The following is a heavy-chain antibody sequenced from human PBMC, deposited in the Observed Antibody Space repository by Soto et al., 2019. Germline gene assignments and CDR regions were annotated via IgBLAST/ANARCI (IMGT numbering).Heavy chain of an antibody. CDR3: ARVFAYGDFFDY. CDR2: IYYSGST. D-gene: IGHD4-17*01. V-gene: IGHV4-31*03. Sequence: SETLSLTCTVSGGSISSGGYYWSWIRQHPGKGLEWIGYIYYSGSTYYNPSLKSRVTISVDTSKNQFSLKLSSVTAADTAVYYCARVFAYGDFFDYWGQGTLVTVSS. J-gene: IGHJ4*02. CDR1: GGSISSGGYY.